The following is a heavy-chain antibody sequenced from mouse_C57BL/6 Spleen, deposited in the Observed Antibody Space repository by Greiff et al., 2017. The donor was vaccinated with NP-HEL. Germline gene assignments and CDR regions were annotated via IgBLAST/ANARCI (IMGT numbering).Heavy chain of an antibody. CDR2: INPNNGGT. CDR1: GYTFTDYY. J-gene: IGHJ3*01. CDR3: AREPPGSSYWFAY. Sequence: EVQLQQSGPELVKPGASVKISCKASGYTFTDYYMNWVKQSHGKSLEWIGDINPNNGGTSYNQKFKGKATLTVDKSSSTAYMELRSLTSEDSAVYYCAREPPGSSYWFAYWGQGTLVTVSA. V-gene: IGHV1-26*01. D-gene: IGHD1-1*01.